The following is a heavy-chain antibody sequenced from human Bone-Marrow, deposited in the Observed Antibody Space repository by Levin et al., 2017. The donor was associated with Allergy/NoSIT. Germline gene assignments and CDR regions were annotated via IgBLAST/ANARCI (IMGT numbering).Heavy chain of an antibody. J-gene: IGHJ6*02. CDR3: ARDIIAARPYYGMDV. V-gene: IGHV3-9*01. Sequence: LSLTCAASGFIFGDPAMHWVRQGPGKGLEWVAAITWNSVDSGYADSVRGRFTISRDNAQNLLYLQMTSLSPDDTALYYCARDIIAARPYYGMDVWGRGTTVIVSS. CDR2: ITWNSVDS. D-gene: IGHD6-6*01. CDR1: GFIFGDPA.